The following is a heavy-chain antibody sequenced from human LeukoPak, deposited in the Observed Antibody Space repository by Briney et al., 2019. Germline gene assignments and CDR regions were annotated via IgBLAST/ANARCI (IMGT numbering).Heavy chain of an antibody. V-gene: IGHV1-46*01. Sequence: ASVKVSCKASGYTFTNYYIHWVRQAPGQGLEWMGIIDPSGGSTAYAQKFQGRVTMTRDTSTSTVHMELRSLTSEDTAVYYCARNNQRGYNHGSPDYWGQGTLVIVSS. CDR3: ARNNQRGYNHGSPDY. CDR2: IDPSGGST. D-gene: IGHD5-18*01. J-gene: IGHJ4*02. CDR1: GYTFTNYY.